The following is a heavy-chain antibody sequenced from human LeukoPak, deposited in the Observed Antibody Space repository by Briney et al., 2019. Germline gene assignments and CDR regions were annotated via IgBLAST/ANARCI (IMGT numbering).Heavy chain of an antibody. D-gene: IGHD3-3*01. J-gene: IGHJ4*02. CDR3: ARGDFWSGYFDY. V-gene: IGHV4-59*01. CDR2: VDYSGST. Sequence: SETLSLTCTVSGGSISSYYWSWIRQPPGKGLEWIGYVDYSGSTNYNPSLKSRVTISVDTSKNQFSLKLSSVTAADTAVYYCARGDFWSGYFDYWGQGTLVTVSS. CDR1: GGSISSYY.